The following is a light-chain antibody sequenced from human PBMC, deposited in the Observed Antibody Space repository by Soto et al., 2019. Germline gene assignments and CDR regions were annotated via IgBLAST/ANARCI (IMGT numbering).Light chain of an antibody. J-gene: IGLJ1*01. CDR1: SGDVGAYNH. Sequence: QSVLTQPASVSGSPVQSITISCTGTSGDVGAYNHVSWYQHRPGRAPKLMIYDVSDRPSGVSNRFSGSKSDNTASLTISGLQAEDEADYYCFSYTTSSTYVFGTGTKVTVL. V-gene: IGLV2-14*03. CDR3: FSYTTSSTYV. CDR2: DVS.